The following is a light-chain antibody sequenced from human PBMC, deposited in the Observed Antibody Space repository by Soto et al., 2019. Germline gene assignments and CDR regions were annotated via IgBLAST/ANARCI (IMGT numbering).Light chain of an antibody. J-gene: IGKJ1*01. CDR2: KAS. CDR3: QQYKSSST. V-gene: IGKV1-5*03. CDR1: ESISIW. Sequence: DIQMTQSPSTVSASVGDTATITCRASESISIWLAWYQQKPGKAPNLLINKASSLQSEVPSRFSGSGSGTEFTLTITSLQPDDFGVYYCQQYKSSSTLGQGTKVDIK.